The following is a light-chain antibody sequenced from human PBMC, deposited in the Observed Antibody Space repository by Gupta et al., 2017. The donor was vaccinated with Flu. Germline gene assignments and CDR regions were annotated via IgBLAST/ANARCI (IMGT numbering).Light chain of an antibody. V-gene: IGKV3-11*01. CDR3: QQRDNWPPFT. CDR2: DAS. Sequence: ESVLPQSPATLSLSPGERATLSCRASQSVNNYLAWYQQKPGQAPRLLIYDASNRATGIPARFSGSGSGTDFTLTISSLEPEDFAVYYCQQRDNWPPFTFGPGTKVDIK. CDR1: QSVNNY. J-gene: IGKJ3*01.